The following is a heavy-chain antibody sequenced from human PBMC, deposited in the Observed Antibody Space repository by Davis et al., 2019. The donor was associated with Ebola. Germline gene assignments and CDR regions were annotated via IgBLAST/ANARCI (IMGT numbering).Heavy chain of an antibody. CDR2: INPNSGGT. J-gene: IGHJ3*02. V-gene: IGHV1-2*02. CDR3: ARESNYYDSSGYLEAFDI. Sequence: ASVKVSCKASGYTFTGYYMHWVRQAPGQGLEWMGWINPNSGGTNYAQKFQGRVTMTRDTSISTAYMELSRLRSDDTAVYYCARESNYYDSSGYLEAFDIWGQGTMVTVSS. CDR1: GYTFTGYY. D-gene: IGHD3-22*01.